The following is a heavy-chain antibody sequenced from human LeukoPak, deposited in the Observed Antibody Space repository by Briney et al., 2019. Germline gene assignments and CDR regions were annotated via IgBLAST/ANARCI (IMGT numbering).Heavy chain of an antibody. CDR2: INSDGSST. V-gene: IGHV3-74*01. D-gene: IGHD1-26*01. CDR3: ARSKYSASHVDY. Sequence: GGSLRLSCAASGFTFTSYSMNWVRQAPGKGLVWVSRINSDGSSTTYADSVKGRFTISRDNAKNTLYLQMNSLTAEDTALYYCARSKYSASHVDYWGQGTLVTVSS. CDR1: GFTFTSYS. J-gene: IGHJ4*02.